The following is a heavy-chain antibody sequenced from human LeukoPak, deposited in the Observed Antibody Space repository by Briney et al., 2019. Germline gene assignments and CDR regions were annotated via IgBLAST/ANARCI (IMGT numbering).Heavy chain of an antibody. Sequence: PGGSLRLSCAASGFTFSDYYMSWLRQAPGKGLEWVSYISSSGSTIYYADSVKGRFTISRDNAKNSLYLQMNSLRAEDTAVYYCAKDQRGAAAGPDYWGQGTLVTVSS. J-gene: IGHJ4*02. V-gene: IGHV3-11*04. CDR1: GFTFSDYY. D-gene: IGHD6-13*01. CDR3: AKDQRGAAAGPDY. CDR2: ISSSGSTI.